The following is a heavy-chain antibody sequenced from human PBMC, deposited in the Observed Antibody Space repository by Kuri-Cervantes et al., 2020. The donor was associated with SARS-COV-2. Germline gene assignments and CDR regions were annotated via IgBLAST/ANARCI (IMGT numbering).Heavy chain of an antibody. CDR2: IIPILGIG. J-gene: IGHJ4*02. CDR3: ASGAVADLFDY. V-gene: IGHV1-69*02. Sequence: SVKVSCKASGGTFSSYTISWVRQAPGQGLEWMGRIIPILGIGNYAQKFQGRVTITADKSTSTAYMELSSLRSEDTAVYYCASGAVADLFDYWGQGTLVTVSS. D-gene: IGHD6-19*01. CDR1: GGTFSSYT.